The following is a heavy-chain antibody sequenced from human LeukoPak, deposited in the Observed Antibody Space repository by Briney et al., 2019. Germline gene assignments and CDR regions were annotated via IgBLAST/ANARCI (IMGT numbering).Heavy chain of an antibody. V-gene: IGHV3-48*01. CDR2: ISNSDGTI. D-gene: IGHD4-11*01. Sequence: GGSLRLSCAASGFTFSSYSMNWVRQAPGKGPEWVSYISNSDGTIYYADSVRGRFTISRDNAKNSLYLQMNSLRAEDTAVYYCVRDNTATWGLYYFDYWGQGTLVTVSS. J-gene: IGHJ4*02. CDR3: VRDNTATWGLYYFDY. CDR1: GFTFSSYS.